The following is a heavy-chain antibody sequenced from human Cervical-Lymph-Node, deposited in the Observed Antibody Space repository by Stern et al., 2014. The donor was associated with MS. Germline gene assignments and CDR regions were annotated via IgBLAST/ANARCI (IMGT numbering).Heavy chain of an antibody. Sequence: VQLVESGPEVRKPGSSVRVSCKASGGTFSTHAFSWVRQAPGQGLEWLGGDIPLFGTSHYAQNFQGRLTIFADESTSTAYMELTSLTSEDTAVYYCATDGEMTTIGLQYWGQGALVTVSS. J-gene: IGHJ4*02. V-gene: IGHV1-69*01. CDR1: GGTFSTHA. CDR2: DIPLFGTS. D-gene: IGHD5-24*01. CDR3: ATDGEMTTIGLQY.